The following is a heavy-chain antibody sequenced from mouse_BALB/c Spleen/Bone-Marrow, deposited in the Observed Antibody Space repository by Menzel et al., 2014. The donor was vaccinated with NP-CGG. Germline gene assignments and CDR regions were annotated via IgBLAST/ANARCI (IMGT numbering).Heavy chain of an antibody. CDR3: ARGRGWYFDY. D-gene: IGHD2-3*01. V-gene: IGHV1-54*01. CDR2: INPGSGGS. Sequence: VQLQQSGAELVRPGTSVKVSCKASGYAFTNYLIEWVKQRPGQGLEWIGVINPGSGGSNNNEKFKGKATLTADKSSSTAYMQLSSLTSDDSAVYFCARGRGWYFDYWGQGTTLTVSS. J-gene: IGHJ2*01. CDR1: GYAFTNYL.